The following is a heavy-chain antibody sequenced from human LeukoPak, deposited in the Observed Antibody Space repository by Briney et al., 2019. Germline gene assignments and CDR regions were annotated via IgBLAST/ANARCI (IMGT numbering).Heavy chain of an antibody. CDR3: AKRLYTSGWYATLDY. D-gene: IGHD6-19*01. V-gene: IGHV3-23*01. CDR2: ISGSGGIT. Sequence: GGSLRLSCADAGFTYSRYAMSWVRQAPGKGLEWVSVISGSGGITYYADSVKGRFTISRDNSKNTLYLQMNSLRAEDTAVYYCAKRLYTSGWYATLDYWGQGTLVTVSS. J-gene: IGHJ4*02. CDR1: GFTYSRYA.